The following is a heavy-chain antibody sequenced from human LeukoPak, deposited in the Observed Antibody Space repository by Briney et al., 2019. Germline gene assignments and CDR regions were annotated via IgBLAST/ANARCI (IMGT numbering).Heavy chain of an antibody. Sequence: SETLSLTFAVSGDSISNYYWSWIRQPPGKGLEWIGYIYTSGSTNYNPSLKSRVTISVDTSKNQSSLRLTSVTAADTAVYYCAGTPCCSSDNCYRFYNGNDAFNIWGQGAKVTVSS. D-gene: IGHD2-2*01. CDR3: AGTPCCSSDNCYRFYNGNDAFNI. CDR2: IYTSGST. CDR1: GDSISNYY. J-gene: IGHJ3*02. V-gene: IGHV4-4*09.